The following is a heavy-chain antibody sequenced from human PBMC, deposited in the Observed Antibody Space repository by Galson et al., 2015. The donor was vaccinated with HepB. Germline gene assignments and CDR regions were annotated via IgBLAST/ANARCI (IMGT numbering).Heavy chain of an antibody. V-gene: IGHV3-7*03. CDR3: ARRSGDPFDF. D-gene: IGHD7-27*01. CDR1: GFSFRSYW. CDR2: INEDGSEK. J-gene: IGHJ4*02. Sequence: SLRLSCAVSGFSFRSYWMSWVRQAPGKGLEWVANINEDGSEKYYVDSVRGRVSISRDNAKNSLYLQLNSLRGEDTAVFYCARRSGDPFDFWGQGTLVTVSS.